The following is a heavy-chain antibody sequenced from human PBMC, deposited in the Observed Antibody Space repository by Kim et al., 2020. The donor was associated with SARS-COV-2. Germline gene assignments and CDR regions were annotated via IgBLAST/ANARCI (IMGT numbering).Heavy chain of an antibody. D-gene: IGHD4-17*01. V-gene: IGHV3-21*01. J-gene: IGHJ4*02. CDR1: GFIFSHAS. CDR2: IGSSNENYI. Sequence: GGSLRLSCAASGFIFSHASINWVRQAPGKGLDWVSSIGSSNENYIYYGDSVKGRFTISRDNVKNSVYLEMNSLRAEDTAVYFCARGGNGDSAIDHWGQGTLVSVSS. CDR3: ARGGNGDSAIDH.